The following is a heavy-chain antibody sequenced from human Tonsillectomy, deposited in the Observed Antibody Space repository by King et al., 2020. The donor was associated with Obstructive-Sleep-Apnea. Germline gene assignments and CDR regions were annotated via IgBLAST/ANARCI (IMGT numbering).Heavy chain of an antibody. CDR1: GFTFSSYW. D-gene: IGHD7-27*01. J-gene: IGHJ4*02. CDR3: ARVPSNWGYFDY. V-gene: IGHV3-7*01. Sequence: VQLVESGGGLVQPGGSLRLSCAASGFTFSSYWMNWVRRAPGKGLEWVANIKQDGSEKYYVDSVKGRFTISRDNAKNSLYLQMNSLRPDDTAVYYCARVPSNWGYFDYWGQGTLVTVSS. CDR2: IKQDGSEK.